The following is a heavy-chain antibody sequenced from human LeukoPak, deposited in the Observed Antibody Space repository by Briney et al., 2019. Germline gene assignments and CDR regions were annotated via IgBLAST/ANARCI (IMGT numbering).Heavy chain of an antibody. D-gene: IGHD3-22*01. CDR2: IYSGGST. CDR3: ARKRYYDSSGYYGDAFDI. Sequence: GGSLRLSCAASGFTVSSNYMSWVRQARGKGLEWVSVIYSGGSTYYADSVKGRFTISRDNSKNTLYLQMNSLRAEDTAVYYCARKRYYDSSGYYGDAFDIWGQGTMVTVSS. J-gene: IGHJ3*02. V-gene: IGHV3-53*01. CDR1: GFTVSSNY.